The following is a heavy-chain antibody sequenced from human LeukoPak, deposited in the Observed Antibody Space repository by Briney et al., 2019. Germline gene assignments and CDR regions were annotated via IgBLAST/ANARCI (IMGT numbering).Heavy chain of an antibody. CDR2: ISYDGSNK. CDR1: GFTFSSYG. J-gene: IGHJ6*02. CDR3: AKVGYCSGGGCHYYGMDV. V-gene: IGHV3-30*18. D-gene: IGHD2-15*01. Sequence: QPGRSLRLSCAASGFTFSSYGMHWVRQAPGKGLEWVAVISYDGSNKYYADSVKGRFTISRDNSKNTLFLQMNSLRAEDTAVYYCAKVGYCSGGGCHYYGMDVWGLGTTVTVSS.